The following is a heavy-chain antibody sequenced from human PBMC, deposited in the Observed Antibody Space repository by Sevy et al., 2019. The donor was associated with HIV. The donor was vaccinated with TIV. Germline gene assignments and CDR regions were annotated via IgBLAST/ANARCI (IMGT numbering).Heavy chain of an antibody. J-gene: IGHJ6*02. CDR3: ARESASGTPGGVYYYYYNMDV. D-gene: IGHD6-13*01. Sequence: GGALRLSCAASGFTFSSFSMNWVRQAPGKGPEWISYISTRSSAIYYADSMKGRFTISRDNSKNSLYLQMNSLRAEDTAVYYCARESASGTPGGVYYYYYNMDVWGQGTTVTVSS. CDR1: GFTFSSFS. V-gene: IGHV3-48*01. CDR2: ISTRSSAI.